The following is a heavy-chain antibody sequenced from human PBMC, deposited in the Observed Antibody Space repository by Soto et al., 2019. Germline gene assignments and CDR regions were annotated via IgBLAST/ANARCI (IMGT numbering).Heavy chain of an antibody. CDR1: GGSISSYY. Sequence: SETLSLTCTVSGGSISSYYWSWIRQPPGKGLEWIGYIYYSGSTNYNPSLKSRVTISVDTSKNQFSLKLSSVTAADTAVYYCARGGYGDYRYFQHWGQGTLVTVSS. V-gene: IGHV4-59*01. CDR2: IYYSGST. D-gene: IGHD4-17*01. CDR3: ARGGYGDYRYFQH. J-gene: IGHJ1*01.